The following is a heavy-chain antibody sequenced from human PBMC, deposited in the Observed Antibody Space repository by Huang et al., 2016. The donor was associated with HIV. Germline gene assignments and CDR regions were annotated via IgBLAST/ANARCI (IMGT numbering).Heavy chain of an antibody. Sequence: EVQLVQSGAEVKKPGESLKISCTGSGYSFSIYWIAWVRQMPGKGLEWMGFIYPLESKGTSSPSFEGHVSIAVDKSINTVYLHWSSLKASDTAIYYCAKGRRAFDVWGQGTWVTVSS. V-gene: IGHV5-51*03. CDR2: IYPLESKG. J-gene: IGHJ3*01. CDR3: AKGRRAFDV. CDR1: GYSFSIYW.